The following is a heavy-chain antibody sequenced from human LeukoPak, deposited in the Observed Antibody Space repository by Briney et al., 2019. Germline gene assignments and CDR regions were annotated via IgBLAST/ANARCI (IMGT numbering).Heavy chain of an antibody. CDR3: ARDSGYSSSSGSYYSYGMDV. D-gene: IGHD6-6*01. Sequence: PWETLSLTCTVSGGSIRSYYWSWIRQPPGKGLEWIGYIYYSGSTNYNPSLKSRVTISVATPKNQFSLKLSSVTAADTAVYYCARDSGYSSSSGSYYSYGMDVWGQGTTATVSS. CDR1: GGSIRSYY. J-gene: IGHJ6*02. V-gene: IGHV4-59*01. CDR2: IYYSGST.